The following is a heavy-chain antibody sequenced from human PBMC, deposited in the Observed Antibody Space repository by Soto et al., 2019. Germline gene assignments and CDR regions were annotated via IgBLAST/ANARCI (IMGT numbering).Heavy chain of an antibody. Sequence: GGSLRLSCAASGFTFTTYWRHWVRQAPGKGLMWVSRINSDGTTTNYADSVKGRFTISRDNAKNTVYLQMDSLRPEDTAVYYCARVPTGGYDWNWGQGTLVTVSS. CDR3: ARVPTGGYDWN. D-gene: IGHD5-12*01. J-gene: IGHJ4*02. CDR1: GFTFTTYW. V-gene: IGHV3-74*01. CDR2: INSDGTTT.